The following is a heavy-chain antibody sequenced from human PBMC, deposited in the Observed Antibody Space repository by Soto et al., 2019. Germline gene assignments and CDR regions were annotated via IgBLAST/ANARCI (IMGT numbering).Heavy chain of an antibody. J-gene: IGHJ4*02. CDR2: ISGSGGST. D-gene: IGHD4-17*01. Sequence: PGGSLRLSSASSGCTFSSYAMSWVRQAPGKGLEWVSAISGSGGSTYYADSVKGRFTISRDNSKNTLYLQMDSLRAEDTAVYYCAKDQDAEGDYFVFHFDYWGQGTLVTVSS. CDR3: AKDQDAEGDYFVFHFDY. V-gene: IGHV3-23*01. CDR1: GCTFSSYA.